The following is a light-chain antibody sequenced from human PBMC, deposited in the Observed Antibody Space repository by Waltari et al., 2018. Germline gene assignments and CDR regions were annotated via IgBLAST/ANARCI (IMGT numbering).Light chain of an antibody. V-gene: IGKV3-20*01. CDR1: QSVSRA. CDR3: QHYVRLPAT. J-gene: IGKJ1*01. Sequence: EIVLTQSPGSLSSSPGERVNLSCRASQSVSRALAWYQQKPGQAPRLLIFGASNRATGIPDRFSGSWSETDFSLTISRLEPEDFAVYYCQHYVRLPATFGRGTKVEIK. CDR2: GAS.